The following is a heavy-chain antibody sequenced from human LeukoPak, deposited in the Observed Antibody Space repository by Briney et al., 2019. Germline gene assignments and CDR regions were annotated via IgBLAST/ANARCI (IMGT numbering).Heavy chain of an antibody. J-gene: IGHJ1*01. Sequence: GGSLRLSCAASGFTFSSYAMSWVRQAPGKGLEWVSSISSSSSYIYYADSVKGRFTISRDNAKNSLYLQMNSLRAEDTAVYYCARDLSTLTYYYDSSGYYSRGFQHWGQGTLVTVSS. CDR1: GFTFSSYA. D-gene: IGHD3-22*01. V-gene: IGHV3-21*01. CDR3: ARDLSTLTYYYDSSGYYSRGFQH. CDR2: ISSSSSYI.